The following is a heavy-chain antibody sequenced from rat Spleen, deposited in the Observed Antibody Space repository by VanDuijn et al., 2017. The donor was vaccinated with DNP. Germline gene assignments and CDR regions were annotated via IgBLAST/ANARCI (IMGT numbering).Heavy chain of an antibody. J-gene: IGHJ2*01. CDR3: ARDLNHGYNYAFDY. CDR1: GFTFSDYN. CDR2: ISNDGSGT. D-gene: IGHD1-4*01. Sequence: EVQLVESGGGLVQPGKSLKLSCAASGFTFSDYNMAWVRQAPKKGLEWVAIISNDGSGTSYRDSVKGRCIISRDNAKSTLYLQMDSLRSEDTATYYCARDLNHGYNYAFDYWGQGVMVTVSS. V-gene: IGHV5-7*01.